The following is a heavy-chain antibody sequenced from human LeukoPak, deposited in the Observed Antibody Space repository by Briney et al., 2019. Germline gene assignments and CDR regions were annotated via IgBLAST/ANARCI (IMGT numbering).Heavy chain of an antibody. V-gene: IGHV3-23*01. Sequence: QAGGSLRLSCAASKFIFRDYAMSWVRQAPGKGLEWVSSLSGTGASTYYADSAKGRFTISRDNSKNTLYVQMNRLRAEDTAVYYCAKGAYYDSTGYVDYWGQGTLVTVSS. CDR3: AKGAYYDSTGYVDY. J-gene: IGHJ4*02. CDR2: LSGTGAST. D-gene: IGHD3-22*01. CDR1: KFIFRDYA.